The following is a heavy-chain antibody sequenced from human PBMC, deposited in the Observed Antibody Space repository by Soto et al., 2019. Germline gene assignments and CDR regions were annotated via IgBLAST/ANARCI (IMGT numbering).Heavy chain of an antibody. CDR1: GGSITSDY. CDR3: ARDLNYFTSGSYPP. CDR2: IYSRGNT. V-gene: IGHV4-59*01. J-gene: IGHJ5*02. Sequence: SETLSLTCTVSGGSITSDYWSWIRQSPGKGLEWIGYIYSRGNTNYNPSLKSRVTISVDTSKTHFSLNLSSVTAADTAVYYCARDLNYFTSGSYPPWGQGTLVTVSS. D-gene: IGHD3-10*01.